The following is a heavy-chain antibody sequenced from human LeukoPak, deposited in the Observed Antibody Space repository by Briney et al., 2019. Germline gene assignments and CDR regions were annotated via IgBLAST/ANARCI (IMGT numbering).Heavy chain of an antibody. CDR2: ISGSGNTI. CDR1: GCTFSDHY. Sequence: GGSLRLSCTASGCTFSDHYMSWIRQARGGGLGWVSHISGSGNTIYYADSVKGRFTISRDNAKNSLYLQTNSLRAEDTAVYYCARDRYYDSSGYSPYWGQGTLVTVSS. V-gene: IGHV3-11*04. CDR3: ARDRYYDSSGYSPY. J-gene: IGHJ4*02. D-gene: IGHD3-22*01.